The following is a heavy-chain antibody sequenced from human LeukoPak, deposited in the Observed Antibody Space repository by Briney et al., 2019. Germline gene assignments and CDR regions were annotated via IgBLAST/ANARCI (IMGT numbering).Heavy chain of an antibody. Sequence: ASVKVFCKASGYTFTGYYMHWVRQAPGQGLEWMGWINPNSGGTNYAQKFQGRVTMTRDTSISTAYMELSRLRSDDTAVYYCARRIVATIRADYYYYYMDVWGKGTTVSVSS. D-gene: IGHD5-12*01. J-gene: IGHJ6*03. CDR1: GYTFTGYY. CDR2: INPNSGGT. V-gene: IGHV1-2*02. CDR3: ARRIVATIRADYYYYYMDV.